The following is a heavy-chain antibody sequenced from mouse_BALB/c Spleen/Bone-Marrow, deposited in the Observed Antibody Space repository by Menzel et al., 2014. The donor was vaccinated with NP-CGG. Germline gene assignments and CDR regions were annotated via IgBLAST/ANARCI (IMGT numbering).Heavy chain of an antibody. CDR3: ARDQVYYYGSSYGYFEG. D-gene: IGHD1-1*01. Sequence: EVQLQESGGGLVQPGGSRKLSCAASGFTFSDYGMAWVRQAPGKGPERVAFISNLAYSIYYADTVTGRFTISRENAKNTLYLEMSSLRSEDTAMYYCARDQVYYYGSSYGYFEGWGAGTTVTVSS. CDR1: GFTFSDYG. CDR2: ISNLAYSI. V-gene: IGHV5-15*02. J-gene: IGHJ1*01.